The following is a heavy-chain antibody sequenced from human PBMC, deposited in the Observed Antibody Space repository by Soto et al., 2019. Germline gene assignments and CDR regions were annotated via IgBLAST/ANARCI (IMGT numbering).Heavy chain of an antibody. J-gene: IGHJ3*02. CDR2: ISGSGGST. V-gene: IGHV3-23*01. Sequence: GGSLRLSCAASGFTFSSYAMSWVRQAPGKGLEWVSAISGSGGSTYYADSVKGRFTISRDNSKNTLYLQMNSLRAEDTAVYYCAKDLRVVPAAPNAFDIWGQGTMVTVSS. CDR3: AKDLRVVPAAPNAFDI. CDR1: GFTFSSYA. D-gene: IGHD2-2*01.